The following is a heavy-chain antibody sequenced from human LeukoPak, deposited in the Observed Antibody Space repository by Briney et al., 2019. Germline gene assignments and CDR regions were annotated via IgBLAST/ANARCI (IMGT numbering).Heavy chain of an antibody. J-gene: IGHJ5*02. V-gene: IGHV4-39*01. D-gene: IGHD3-10*01. CDR2: IYYGGTT. CDR3: AGVRGIISRNWFDP. CDR1: GGSISSSNYY. Sequence: PSETLSLTCTVSGGSISSSNYYWGWIRQPPGKGLEWIGTIYYGGTTYYNPSLKSRVTISADTSKNQFSLKLSSVTAADTAVYFCAGVRGIISRNWFDPWGHGTLVTVSS.